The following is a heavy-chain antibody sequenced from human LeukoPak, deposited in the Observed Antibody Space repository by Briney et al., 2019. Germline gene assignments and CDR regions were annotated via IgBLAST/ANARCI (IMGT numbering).Heavy chain of an antibody. J-gene: IGHJ4*02. CDR3: ARGMIAVAGIFDY. CDR2: IYYSGTT. CDR1: GGSISSCY. V-gene: IGHV4-59*01. Sequence: SETLSLTCTVSGGSISSCYWSWIRQPPGKGLEWIGYIYYSGTTDYNPSLKSRVTISVDTSKNQFSLKLSSVTAADTAVYYCARGMIAVAGIFDYWGQGTLVTVSS. D-gene: IGHD6-19*01.